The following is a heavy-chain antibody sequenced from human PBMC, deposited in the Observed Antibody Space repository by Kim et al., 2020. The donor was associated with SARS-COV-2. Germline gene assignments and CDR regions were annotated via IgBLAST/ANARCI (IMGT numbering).Heavy chain of an antibody. D-gene: IGHD3-16*01. J-gene: IGHJ4*02. CDR2: ISGSAGTT. V-gene: IGHV3-23*01. CDR1: GLTFSIDA. Sequence: GGSLRLSCAASGLTFSIDAMSWVRQAPGKGLEWVAGISGSAGTTSYADSVKGRFTISRDNSKHALYLQMNSRRAEDTAIYFCVADMEGDPSRYMIWGQGT. CDR3: VADMEGDPSRYMI.